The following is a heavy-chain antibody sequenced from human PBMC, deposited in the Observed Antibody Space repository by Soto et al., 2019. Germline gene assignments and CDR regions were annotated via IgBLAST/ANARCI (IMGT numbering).Heavy chain of an antibody. CDR3: AKSGRYDLPPTYYYYYYMDV. Sequence: GGSLRLSCAASGFTFSSYAMSWVRQAPGKGLEWVSAISGSGGSTYYADSVKGRFTISRDNSKNTLYLQMNSLIAEDTAVYYCAKSGRYDLPPTYYYYYYMDVWGKGTTVTVSS. J-gene: IGHJ6*03. CDR1: GFTFSSYA. V-gene: IGHV3-23*01. CDR2: ISGSGGST. D-gene: IGHD5-12*01.